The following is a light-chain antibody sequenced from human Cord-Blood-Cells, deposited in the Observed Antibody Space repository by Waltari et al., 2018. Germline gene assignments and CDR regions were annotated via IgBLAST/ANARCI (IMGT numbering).Light chain of an antibody. V-gene: IGLV2-11*01. CDR1: SSDVGGYNY. J-gene: IGLJ3*02. CDR2: DVS. Sequence: QSALTQPRSVSGSPGPSVTIPCTGTSSDVGGYNYVSWYQQHPGKAPQLMIYDVSKRPSGVPDRFSGSKSGNPASLTISGLQAEDEADYYCCSYAGSYTNWVFGGGTKLTVL. CDR3: CSYAGSYTNWV.